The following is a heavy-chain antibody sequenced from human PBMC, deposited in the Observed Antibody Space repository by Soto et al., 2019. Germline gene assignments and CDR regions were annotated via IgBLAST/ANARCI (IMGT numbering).Heavy chain of an antibody. Sequence: GGSLRFSCAASGFTFSSYGMHWVRQAPGKGLEWVAVISYDGSNKYYADSVKGRFTISRDNSKNTLYLQMNSLRAEDTAVYYCAKDGVMTTVIINYYYMDVWGKGTTVTVSS. D-gene: IGHD4-17*01. CDR2: ISYDGSNK. J-gene: IGHJ6*03. V-gene: IGHV3-30*18. CDR1: GFTFSSYG. CDR3: AKDGVMTTVIINYYYMDV.